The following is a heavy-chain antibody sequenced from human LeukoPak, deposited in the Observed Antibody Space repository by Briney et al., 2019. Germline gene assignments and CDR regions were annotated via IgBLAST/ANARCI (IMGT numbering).Heavy chain of an antibody. CDR3: ARGNYDASY. CDR2: INHSGST. V-gene: IGHV4-34*01. Sequence: SETLSLTCAVYGGSFSGYYWSWIRQPPGKGLEWIGEINHSGSTNYNPSLKSRVTISVDTPKNQFSLKLSSVTAADTAVYYCARGNYDASYWGQGTLVTVSS. D-gene: IGHD4/OR15-4a*01. J-gene: IGHJ4*02. CDR1: GGSFSGYY.